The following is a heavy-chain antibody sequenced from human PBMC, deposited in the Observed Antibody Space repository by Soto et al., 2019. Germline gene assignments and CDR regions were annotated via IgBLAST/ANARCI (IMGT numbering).Heavy chain of an antibody. Sequence: GASVKVSCKASGYTFTGYYMHWVRQAPGQGLEWMGWINPNSGGTNYAQKFQGWVTMTRDTSISTAYMELSRLRSDDTAVYYCARDGYYDFWSGYSYYYYYGMDVWGQGTTVTVS. D-gene: IGHD3-3*01. CDR2: INPNSGGT. CDR3: ARDGYYDFWSGYSYYYYYGMDV. J-gene: IGHJ6*02. CDR1: GYTFTGYY. V-gene: IGHV1-2*04.